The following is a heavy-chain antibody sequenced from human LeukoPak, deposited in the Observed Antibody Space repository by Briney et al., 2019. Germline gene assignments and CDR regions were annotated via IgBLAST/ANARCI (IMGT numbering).Heavy chain of an antibody. D-gene: IGHD3-22*01. V-gene: IGHV3-7*01. CDR3: ASETYYYDSSGYYAGYIGY. CDR2: IKQDGSEK. Sequence: GGSLRLSCAASGFTFSSYWMSWVRQAPGKGLEWVANIKQDGSEKYYVDSVKGRFTISRDNAKNSLYLQMNSLRAEDTAVYYCASETYYYDSSGYYAGYIGYWGQGTLVTVSS. CDR1: GFTFSSYW. J-gene: IGHJ4*02.